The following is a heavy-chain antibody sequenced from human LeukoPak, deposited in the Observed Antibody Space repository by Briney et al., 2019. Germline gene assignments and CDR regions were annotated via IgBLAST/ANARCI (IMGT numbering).Heavy chain of an antibody. CDR2: INPNSVGT. CDR1: GYTFTGYY. CDR3: PRLGSLDL. Sequence: ASVKVSCKASGYTFTGYYMHWVRQAPGQGLGGMGWINPNSVGTNYAHKFQGRVTMTRDTAISTAYMELSTLTSADTPVYSCPRLGSLDLWGRGTLVTVSS. V-gene: IGHV1-2*07. J-gene: IGHJ2*01.